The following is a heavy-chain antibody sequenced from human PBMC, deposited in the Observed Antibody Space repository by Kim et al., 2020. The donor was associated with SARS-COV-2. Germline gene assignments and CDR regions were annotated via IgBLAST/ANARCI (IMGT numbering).Heavy chain of an antibody. Sequence: SETLSLTCAVYGGSFSGYYWSWIRQPPGKGLEWIGEINHSGSTNYNPSLKSRVTISVDTSKNQFSLKLSSVTAADTAVYYCARGGGVYYYGSGSYRRVSSYLDYGMDVWGQGTTVAVSS. CDR2: INHSGST. CDR3: ARGGGVYYYGSGSYRRVSSYLDYGMDV. J-gene: IGHJ6*02. D-gene: IGHD3-10*01. V-gene: IGHV4-34*01. CDR1: GGSFSGYY.